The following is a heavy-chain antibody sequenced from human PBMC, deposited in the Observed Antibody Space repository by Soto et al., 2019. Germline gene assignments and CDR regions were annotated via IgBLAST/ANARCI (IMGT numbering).Heavy chain of an antibody. J-gene: IGHJ1*01. Sequence: QVQLVQSGAEVKKPGSSVKVSCKASGGTFSSYAISWVRQAPGQGLEWLGGIIPIFGTANYAQKCQGRVTMTADESKSTAYMELSRLSSYDTAVYYCARDSPGGNSGFGYFQHWGQGPLVPVSS. CDR2: IIPIFGTA. CDR1: GGTFSSYA. CDR3: ARDSPGGNSGFGYFQH. V-gene: IGHV1-69*12. D-gene: IGHD2-21*02.